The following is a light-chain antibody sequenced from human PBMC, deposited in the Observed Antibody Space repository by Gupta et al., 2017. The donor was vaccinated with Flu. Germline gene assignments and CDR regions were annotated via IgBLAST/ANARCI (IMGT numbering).Light chain of an antibody. V-gene: IGLV1-47*01. CDR3: AAGDDSRSRWV. J-gene: IGLJ3*02. Sequence: QSVLTQPPSASGAPGQRVTIPCSGSSSNIGCNYVCWYQQPPATAPNLLIYRNNRRSSGVPERFSGSKSATAASVTTSGLRAEDEADYYCAAGDDSRSRWVFGGGTKLTVL. CDR2: RNN. CDR1: SSNIGCNY.